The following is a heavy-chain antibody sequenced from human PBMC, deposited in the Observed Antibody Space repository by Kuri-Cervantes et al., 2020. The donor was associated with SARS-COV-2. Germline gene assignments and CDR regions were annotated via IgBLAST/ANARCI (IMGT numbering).Heavy chain of an antibody. V-gene: IGHV4-59*01. CDR3: ARGTNIAAAGTLDY. CDR2: IYYSGST. D-gene: IGHD6-13*01. Sequence: GSLRLSCTVSGGSISSYYWSWIRQPPGKGLEWIGYIYYSGSTNYNPSLKSRVTISVDKSKNQFSLKLSSVTAADTAVYYCARGTNIAAAGTLDYWGQGTLVTVSS. CDR1: GGSISSYY. J-gene: IGHJ4*02.